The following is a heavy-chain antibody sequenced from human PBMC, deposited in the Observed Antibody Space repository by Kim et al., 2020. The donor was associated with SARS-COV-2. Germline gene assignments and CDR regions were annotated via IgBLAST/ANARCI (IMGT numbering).Heavy chain of an antibody. J-gene: IGHJ5*02. Sequence: SETLSLTCAVYGGSFSGYYWSWIRQPPGKGLEWIGEINHSGSTNYNPSLKSRVTISVDTSQNQISLKLSSVTAADTAVYYCARRNRCSSTSCYRNNWFDPWSQGTLVTVSS. D-gene: IGHD2-2*01. CDR1: GGSFSGYY. CDR3: ARRNRCSSTSCYRNNWFDP. CDR2: INHSGST. V-gene: IGHV4-34*01.